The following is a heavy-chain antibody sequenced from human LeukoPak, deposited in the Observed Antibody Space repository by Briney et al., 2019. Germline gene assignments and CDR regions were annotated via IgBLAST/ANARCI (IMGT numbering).Heavy chain of an antibody. V-gene: IGHV4-39*01. CDR1: CASIISKTYY. D-gene: IGHD3-22*01. CDR2: IYYSGTT. J-gene: IGHJ5*02. Sequence: SETLSLTCTVSCASIISKTYYWPWIRQPPGKVLEWIGSIYYSGTTYYNPSLKRRVTISVDTSKNQCSLRLNSVTAADTALYYCARHDYDTRSWFDPWGQGTLVTVSS. CDR3: ARHDYDTRSWFDP.